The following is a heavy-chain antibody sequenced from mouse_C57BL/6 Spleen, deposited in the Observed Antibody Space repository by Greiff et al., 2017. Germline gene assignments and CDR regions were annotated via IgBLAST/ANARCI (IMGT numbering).Heavy chain of an antibody. D-gene: IGHD2-4*01. CDR2: IYPGVGDT. CDR3: VIYYDYDEGY. CDR1: GYAFSSYW. Sequence: QVQLQQPGAELVKPGASVKFSCKASGYAFSSYWMNWVKQRPGKGLEWIGQIYPGVGDTNYNGKFKGKATLTADKSSSTAYMQRSSLTSEDSAVYFCVIYYDYDEGYWGQGTTLTVSS. J-gene: IGHJ2*01. V-gene: IGHV1-80*01.